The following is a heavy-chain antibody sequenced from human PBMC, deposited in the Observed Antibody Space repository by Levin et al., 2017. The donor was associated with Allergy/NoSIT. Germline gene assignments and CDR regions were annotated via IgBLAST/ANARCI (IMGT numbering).Heavy chain of an antibody. CDR1: GYNFPSYW. Sequence: GGSLRLSCKGSGYNFPSYWIGWVRQMPGKGLEWMGLIFPGDSHTTYSPSFQGQVTFSADKSINTAYLQWSSLKASDTAIYYCARPVYSGNYYGPASHVFHIWGQGTMVTVSS. CDR2: IFPGDSHT. V-gene: IGHV5-51*01. J-gene: IGHJ3*02. D-gene: IGHD1-26*01. CDR3: ARPVYSGNYYGPASHVFHI.